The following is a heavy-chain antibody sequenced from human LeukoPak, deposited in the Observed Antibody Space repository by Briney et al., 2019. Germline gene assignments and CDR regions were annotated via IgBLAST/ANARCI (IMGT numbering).Heavy chain of an antibody. D-gene: IGHD3-10*01. Sequence: SETLSLTCTVSGVSISSHYWNWVRQSPGQGLEWIGYSGGSNPSLKSRVSISEDTSKNQLSLKLISVTAADTAVYYCAKVSTVGRGSLDYWGQGILVTVSS. V-gene: IGHV4-59*11. CDR1: GVSISSHY. CDR3: AKVSTVGRGSLDY. J-gene: IGHJ4*02. CDR2: SGGS.